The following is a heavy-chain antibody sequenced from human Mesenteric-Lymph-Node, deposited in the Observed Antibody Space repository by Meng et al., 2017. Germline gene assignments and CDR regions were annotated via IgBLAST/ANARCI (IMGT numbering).Heavy chain of an antibody. V-gene: IGHV2-70*20. J-gene: IGHJ6*02. CDR2: IDWDDDK. CDR3: ARPPAYSRYYGMDV. D-gene: IGHD2-21*01. CDR1: GFSLSTSGMC. Sequence: SGPTLLKPTQTLTLTCTFSGFSLSTSGMCVSWVRQPPGKALEWLALIDWDDDKYYSTSLKTRLTISKDTSKNQVVLTMTNMDPVDTATYYCARPPAYSRYYGMDVWGQGTTVTVSS.